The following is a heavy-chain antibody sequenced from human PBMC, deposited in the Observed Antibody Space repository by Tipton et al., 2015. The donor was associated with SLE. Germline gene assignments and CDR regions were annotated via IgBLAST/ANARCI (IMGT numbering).Heavy chain of an antibody. V-gene: IGHV4-34*01. CDR1: GGSFSGYY. D-gene: IGHD2/OR15-2a*01. CDR3: ATLSGMAGLAFDI. CDR2: IYYSGST. Sequence: TLSLTCAVYGGSFSGYYWSWIRQPPGKGLEWIGSIYYSGSTYYNPSLESRVTISVDTSKNQFSLKVKSVTAADTAVYYCATLSGMAGLAFDIWGHGTLVTVSS. J-gene: IGHJ3*02.